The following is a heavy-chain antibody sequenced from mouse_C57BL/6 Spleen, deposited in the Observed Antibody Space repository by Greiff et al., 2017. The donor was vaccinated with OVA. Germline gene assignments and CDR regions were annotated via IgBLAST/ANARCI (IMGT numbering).Heavy chain of an antibody. Sequence: VQLKESGAELVRPGASVKLSCKASGYTFTDYYINWVKQRPGQGLEWIARIYPGSGNTYYNEKFKGKATLTAEKSSSTAYMQLSSLTSEDSAVYFCARDDLYAMDYWGQGTSVTVSS. V-gene: IGHV1-76*01. J-gene: IGHJ4*01. CDR3: ARDDLYAMDY. CDR2: IYPGSGNT. CDR1: GYTFTDYY.